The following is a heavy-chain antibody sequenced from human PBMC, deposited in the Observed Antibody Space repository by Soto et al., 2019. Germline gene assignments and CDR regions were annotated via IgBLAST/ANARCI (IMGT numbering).Heavy chain of an antibody. Sequence: SETLSLTCTVSGDSISGYYWSWIRQSPGKGLEWIGYTYSSGGTNYNPTHKSRGTISVFTSKNQFSLKLSFMSVAFTAVYVCAREGYRYGAFDYWGQGTLVTVSS. CDR2: TYSSGGT. D-gene: IGHD5-18*01. CDR1: GDSISGYY. J-gene: IGHJ4*02. V-gene: IGHV4-59*01. CDR3: AREGYRYGAFDY.